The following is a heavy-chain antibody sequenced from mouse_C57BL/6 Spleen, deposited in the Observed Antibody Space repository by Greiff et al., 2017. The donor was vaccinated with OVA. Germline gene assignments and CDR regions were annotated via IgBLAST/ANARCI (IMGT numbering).Heavy chain of an antibody. J-gene: IGHJ2*01. V-gene: IGHV1-64*01. CDR3: AREDQLGGYYFDY. Sequence: QVQLQQPGAELVKPGASVKLSCKASGYTFTSYWMHWVKQRPGQGLEWIGMIHPNSGRTNYNEKFKSKATLTVDKSSSTAYMQLSSLTSEDSAVYYCAREDQLGGYYFDYWGQGTTRTVSS. CDR1: GYTFTSYW. CDR2: IHPNSGRT. D-gene: IGHD3-3*01.